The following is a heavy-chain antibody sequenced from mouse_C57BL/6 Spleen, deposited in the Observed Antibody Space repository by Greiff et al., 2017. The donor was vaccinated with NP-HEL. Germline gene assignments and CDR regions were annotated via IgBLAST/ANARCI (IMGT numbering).Heavy chain of an antibody. J-gene: IGHJ3*01. CDR3: ARDLWFAY. CDR1: GYTFTTYT. Sequence: VQLQQSGAELARPGASVKMSCKASGYTFTTYTMHWVKQRPGQGLEWIGYINPSSGYSKYNQKFKDKATWTADKSSSTAYMKLSSLTSEDSAVYYCARDLWFAYWGQGTLVTVSA. V-gene: IGHV1-4*01. CDR2: INPSSGYS.